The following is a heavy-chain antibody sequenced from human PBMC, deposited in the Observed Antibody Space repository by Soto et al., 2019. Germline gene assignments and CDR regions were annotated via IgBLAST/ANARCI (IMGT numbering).Heavy chain of an antibody. V-gene: IGHV1-69*01. D-gene: IGHD4-17*01. J-gene: IGHJ3*02. CDR1: GGTFSSYA. Sequence: GPQVKVSCKASGGTFSSYAISWVRQAPGQGLEWMGGIIPIFGTANYAQKFQGRVTITADESTSTAYMELSSLRSEDTAVYYCARTTVTTRFNNGLSLDAFDIWGQGTMVTVSS. CDR2: IIPIFGTA. CDR3: ARTTVTTRFNNGLSLDAFDI.